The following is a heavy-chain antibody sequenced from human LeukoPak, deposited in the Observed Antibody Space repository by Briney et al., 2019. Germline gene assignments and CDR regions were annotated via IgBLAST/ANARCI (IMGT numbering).Heavy chain of an antibody. CDR2: INWNGGST. CDR3: AELGITIIGGV. V-gene: IGHV3-20*04. J-gene: IGHJ6*04. D-gene: IGHD3-10*02. Sequence: GGSLRLSCAAYGFTFDDYGMSWLRPAPGKGLEGWSGINWNGGSTGHADSVKGRFTISRDNAKNSLYLQMTSLRAEDTAVYYCAELGITIIGGVWGKGTTVTISS. CDR1: GFTFDDYG.